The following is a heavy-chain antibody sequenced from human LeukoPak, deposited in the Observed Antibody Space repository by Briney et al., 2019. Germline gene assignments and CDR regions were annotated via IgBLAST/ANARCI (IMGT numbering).Heavy chain of an antibody. J-gene: IGHJ4*02. V-gene: IGHV3-9*01. Sequence: GGSLRLSCAASGFTFDDYSMHWVRQAPGKGLEWVSGISWNSGSAGYADSVKGRFTISRDSAKNSLYLQMNSLRTEDTALYYCAKEHTYYYDSSGYSYFDYWGQGTLVTVSS. CDR1: GFTFDDYS. D-gene: IGHD3-22*01. CDR3: AKEHTYYYDSSGYSYFDY. CDR2: ISWNSGSA.